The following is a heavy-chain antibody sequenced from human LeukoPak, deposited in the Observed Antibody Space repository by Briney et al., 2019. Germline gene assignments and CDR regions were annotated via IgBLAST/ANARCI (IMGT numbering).Heavy chain of an antibody. Sequence: GPSVKVSCKASGYTFTGYYMHWVRQAPGQGLEWMGRINPDSGGTNYAQKFQGRVTMTRDTSIGTAYMELSSVRSENTAVYYCARSGLWSRELDYWGQGTMVIVSS. CDR2: INPDSGGT. D-gene: IGHD4/OR15-4a*01. CDR3: ARSGLWSRELDY. CDR1: GYTFTGYY. V-gene: IGHV1-2*06. J-gene: IGHJ4*02.